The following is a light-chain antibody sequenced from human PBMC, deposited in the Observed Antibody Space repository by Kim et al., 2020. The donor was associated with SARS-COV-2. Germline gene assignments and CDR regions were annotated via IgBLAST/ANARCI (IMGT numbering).Light chain of an antibody. J-gene: IGLJ3*02. V-gene: IGLV3-25*03. CDR2: EDT. CDR1: ALPKQY. Sequence: PGQTARITCSGDALPKQYAYWYQQKPGQAPVVLIYEDTERPSGIPERFSGSTSGTTVTLTISAVQAEDEADYYCQSADSSDTFWVFGGGTQLTVL. CDR3: QSADSSDTFWV.